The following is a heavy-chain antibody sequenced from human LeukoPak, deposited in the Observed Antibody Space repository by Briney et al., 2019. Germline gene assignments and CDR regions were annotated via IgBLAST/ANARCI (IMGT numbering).Heavy chain of an antibody. CDR3: AREMGMGCSSTSCYAGFYYYYYYMDV. CDR2: IYYSGNT. D-gene: IGHD2-2*01. J-gene: IGHJ6*03. Sequence: SETLSLTCTVSGDSISTSNSYWGWIRQPPGKGLEWIGSIYYSGNTYYNASLKSRVTISVDTSKNQFSLKLTSVTAADTAVYYCAREMGMGCSSTSCYAGFYYYYYYMDVWGKGTTVTVSS. CDR1: GDSISTSNSY. V-gene: IGHV4-39*02.